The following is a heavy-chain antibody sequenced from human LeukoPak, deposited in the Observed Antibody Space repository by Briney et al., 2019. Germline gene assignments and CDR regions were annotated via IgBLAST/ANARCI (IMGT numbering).Heavy chain of an antibody. V-gene: IGHV3-21*01. CDR2: ISSSSSYI. D-gene: IGHD1-26*01. J-gene: IGHJ4*02. CDR3: ASEIAVGARGYFDY. Sequence: GGSLRLSCAASGFTFSSYSMNWVRQAPGKGLEWVSSISSSSSYIYYADSVKGRFTISRDNAKNSLYLQMNSLRAEDTAVYYCASEIAVGARGYFDYWGQGTLVTVSS. CDR1: GFTFSSYS.